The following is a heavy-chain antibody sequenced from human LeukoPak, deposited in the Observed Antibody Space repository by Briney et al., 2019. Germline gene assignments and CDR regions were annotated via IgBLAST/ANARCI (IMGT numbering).Heavy chain of an antibody. CDR2: ISYDGSDK. CDR3: AKVHMPNWGTGYFDY. CDR1: GFIFTSYG. D-gene: IGHD7-27*01. V-gene: IGHV3-30*18. J-gene: IGHJ4*02. Sequence: GGSLRLSCTASGFIFTSYGMHWVRQVPGKGLEWVAGISYDGSDKWYEDSVKGRLTISRDNSKNTVYLQMNSLRAEDTAVYFCAKVHMPNWGTGYFDYWGQGTLVTVSS.